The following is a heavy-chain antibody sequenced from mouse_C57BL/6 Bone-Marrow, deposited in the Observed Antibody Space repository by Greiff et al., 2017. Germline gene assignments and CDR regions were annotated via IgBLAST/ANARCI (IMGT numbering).Heavy chain of an antibody. V-gene: IGHV5-15*01. J-gene: IGHJ4*01. D-gene: IGHD1-1*01. CDR2: ISNLAYSI. CDR1: GFTFSAYG. CDR3: ARHYDGSSYEDYAMDY. Sequence: EVKLVESGGGLVQPGGSLKLSCAASGFTFSAYGMAWVRPAPRKRPEWVAFISNLAYSIYYADTVTGRFTFSRENSKNTLYLEMSRLRSEDTASYYCARHYDGSSYEDYAMDYGGQGTSVTVAS.